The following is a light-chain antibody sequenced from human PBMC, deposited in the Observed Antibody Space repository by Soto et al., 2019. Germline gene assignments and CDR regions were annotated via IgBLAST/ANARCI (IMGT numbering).Light chain of an antibody. J-gene: IGLJ3*02. V-gene: IGLV2-11*01. CDR3: CSYAGSYTWV. CDR1: SSDVGGYNY. Sequence: QSALTQPRSVSGSPGQSVTISCTGTSSDVGGYNYVSWYQQYPGKAPKLMIYDVNKEPSGVPDRFSGSKSGTTASLTISGLQAEDEADYYCCSYAGSYTWVFGGGTKLTVL. CDR2: DVN.